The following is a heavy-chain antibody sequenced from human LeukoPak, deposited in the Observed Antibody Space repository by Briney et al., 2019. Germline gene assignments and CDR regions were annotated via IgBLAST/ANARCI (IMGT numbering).Heavy chain of an antibody. J-gene: IGHJ4*02. Sequence: GGSLRPSCAASGFTFSSYAMSWVRQAPGKGLEWVSAISGSGGSTYYADSVKGRFTISRDNSKNTLYLQMNSLRAEDTAVYYCAKDQRMGGYYDFWSGPHAFDYWGQGTLVTVSS. CDR1: GFTFSSYA. CDR2: ISGSGGST. V-gene: IGHV3-23*01. D-gene: IGHD3-3*01. CDR3: AKDQRMGGYYDFWSGPHAFDY.